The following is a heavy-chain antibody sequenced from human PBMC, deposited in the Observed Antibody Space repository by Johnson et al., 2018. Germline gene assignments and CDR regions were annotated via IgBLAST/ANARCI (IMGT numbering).Heavy chain of an antibody. Sequence: QLVQSGGGLVQPGGSLRXSCAASGFTFSSYAMSWVRQAPGKGLEWVSTISGSGGSPYYADSVRGRFTISRDNSKNTLFLQMNRLRAEDTAVYFCAKAEDYYDSSGAFQHWGQGTLVTVSS. CDR3: AKAEDYYDSSGAFQH. CDR2: ISGSGGSP. J-gene: IGHJ1*01. CDR1: GFTFSSYA. D-gene: IGHD3-22*01. V-gene: IGHV3-23*04.